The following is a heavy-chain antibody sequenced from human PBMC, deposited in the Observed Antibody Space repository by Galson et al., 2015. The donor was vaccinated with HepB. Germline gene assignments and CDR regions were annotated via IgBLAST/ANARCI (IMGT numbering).Heavy chain of an antibody. CDR1: GYLFSGNW. V-gene: IGHV5-51*01. D-gene: IGHD3-10*01. Sequence: QSGAEVTKPGESLKISCRGSGYLFSGNWIGWLRQMPGKGLEWMGMIYPGDSDTTYNPSFEGHVTMSVDKSINTAYLQWNSLKASDSGVYYCARHVSMADLWGQGTTVIVSS. J-gene: IGHJ6*02. CDR3: ARHVSMADL. CDR2: IYPGDSDT.